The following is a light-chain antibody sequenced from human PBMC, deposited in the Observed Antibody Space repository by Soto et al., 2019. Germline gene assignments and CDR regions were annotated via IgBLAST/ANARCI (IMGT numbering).Light chain of an antibody. Sequence: DIVMTQSPLSLPVTPGAPASISCRSSQTLLHSNGYSYLDWYLQKPGQSPQLLIYLGSNRAAGVPDRFSGSGSGTDFTLKISRVEAEDVGVYYCMQPLQSWTFGQGTKVDI. CDR3: MQPLQSWT. J-gene: IGKJ1*01. CDR1: QTLLHSNGYSY. CDR2: LGS. V-gene: IGKV2-28*01.